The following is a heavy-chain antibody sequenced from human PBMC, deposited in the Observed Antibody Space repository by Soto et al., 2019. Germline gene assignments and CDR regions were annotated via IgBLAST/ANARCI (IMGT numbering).Heavy chain of an antibody. CDR1: GFTFSNYG. CDR3: ARDFCPVPTCYDL. J-gene: IGHJ4*02. CDR2: IDYNEINQ. Sequence: PGGSQRRSCVASGFTFSNYGRHLERQAPGKGLEWVAGIDYNEINQYYIDPVKGRFTISRDQSKNTLYLQMNSLRAEDTAVYYCARDFCPVPTCYDLWGQGVLVTVSS. D-gene: IGHD2-2*01. V-gene: IGHV3-33*01.